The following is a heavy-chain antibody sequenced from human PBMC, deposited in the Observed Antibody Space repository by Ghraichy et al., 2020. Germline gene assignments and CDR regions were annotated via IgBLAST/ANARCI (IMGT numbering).Heavy chain of an antibody. J-gene: IGHJ4*02. CDR1: GFTFSTYW. V-gene: IGHV3-74*01. D-gene: IGHD3-22*01. Sequence: GVLRLSCAASGFTFSTYWMHWVRQAPGKGLVWVSRINTDGSGTNYADSVKGRFAISRDNAKNTLYLQMNSLGADDTAVYYCASGGDSSYWGQGTLVIVSS. CDR2: INTDGSGT. CDR3: ASGGDSSY.